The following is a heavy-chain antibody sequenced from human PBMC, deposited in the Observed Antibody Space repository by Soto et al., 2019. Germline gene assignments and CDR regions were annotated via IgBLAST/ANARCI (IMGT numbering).Heavy chain of an antibody. V-gene: IGHV1-18*04. CDR3: ASFPYYYYGMDV. J-gene: IGHJ6*02. CDR2: ISAYNGNT. CDR1: GYTFTSYG. Sequence: GASVKVSCKASGYTFTSYGISWVRQAPGQGLEWMGWISAYNGNTNYPQKLQGRVTMTTDTSTSTAYMELRSLSSDDTAVYYCASFPYYYYGMDVWGQGTTVTVSS.